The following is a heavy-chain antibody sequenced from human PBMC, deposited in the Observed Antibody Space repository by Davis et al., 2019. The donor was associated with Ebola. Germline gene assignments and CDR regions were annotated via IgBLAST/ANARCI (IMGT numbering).Heavy chain of an antibody. D-gene: IGHD2-2*02. CDR1: GYTFTSYG. CDR2: IIPIFGTA. Sequence: SVKVSCKASGYTFTSYGISWVRQAPGQGLEWMGGIIPIFGTANYAQKFQGRVTITADKSTSTAYMELSSLRSEDTAVYYCARDGCTSTSCNIGAGHFDYWGQGTLVTDSS. J-gene: IGHJ4*02. V-gene: IGHV1-69*06. CDR3: ARDGCTSTSCNIGAGHFDY.